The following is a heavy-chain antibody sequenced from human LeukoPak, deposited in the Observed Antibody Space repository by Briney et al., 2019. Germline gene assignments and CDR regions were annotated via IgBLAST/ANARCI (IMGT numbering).Heavy chain of an antibody. CDR1: GFSFSSSW. CDR2: IKQDGGEK. D-gene: IGHD1-26*01. CDR3: AKVLGATLYYYYGLDV. Sequence: GGSLRLSCAASGFSFSSSWMSWVRQAPGKGLEWVANIKQDGGEKYYVDSVKGRFTISRDNAKNSLYLQMTSLRAEDTAVYYCAKVLGATLYYYYGLDVWSQGTTVTVSS. J-gene: IGHJ6*02. V-gene: IGHV3-7*01.